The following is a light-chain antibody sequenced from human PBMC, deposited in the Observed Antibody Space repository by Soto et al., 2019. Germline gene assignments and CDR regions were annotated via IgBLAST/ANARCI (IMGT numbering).Light chain of an antibody. V-gene: IGKV3-15*01. J-gene: IGKJ1*01. Sequence: EIVMTQSPATLSVSPGETATLSCRASQSIGRNLAWYQHKPGQAPRLLIYGASTGTTDIPTRFSASGSGTEFILTISSLQSEDFAVYYCQQYNNWPRSFGQGTKVEV. CDR2: GAS. CDR1: QSIGRN. CDR3: QQYNNWPRS.